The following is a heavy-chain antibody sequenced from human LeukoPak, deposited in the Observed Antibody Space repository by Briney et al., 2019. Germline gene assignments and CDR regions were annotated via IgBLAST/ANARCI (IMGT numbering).Heavy chain of an antibody. J-gene: IGHJ4*02. Sequence: PGGSLRLSCAASGFTFSSYAMNWVRQAPGKGLQWVSVISTTSLNTYYADSVKGRFTISRDNSKNTLYLQMNSLRAEDTAVYYCAKEGIVVVPAAMPDYWGQGTLVTVSS. CDR1: GFTFSSYA. V-gene: IGHV3-23*01. CDR2: ISTTSLNT. D-gene: IGHD2-2*01. CDR3: AKEGIVVVPAAMPDY.